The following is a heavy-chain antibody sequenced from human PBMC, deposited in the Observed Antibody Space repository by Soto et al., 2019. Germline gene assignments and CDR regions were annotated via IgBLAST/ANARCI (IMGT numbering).Heavy chain of an antibody. CDR1: GFTFDDYA. Sequence: GGSLRLSXAASGFTFDDYAMHWVRQAPGKGLEWVSGISWNSGSIGYADSVKGRFTISRDNAKNSLYLQMNSLRAEDTALYYCAALLGHAFDIWGQGTMVTVSS. CDR2: ISWNSGSI. J-gene: IGHJ3*02. V-gene: IGHV3-9*01. CDR3: AALLGHAFDI. D-gene: IGHD2-15*01.